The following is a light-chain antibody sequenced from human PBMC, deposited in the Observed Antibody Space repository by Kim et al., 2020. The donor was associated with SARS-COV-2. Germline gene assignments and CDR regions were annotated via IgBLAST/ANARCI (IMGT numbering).Light chain of an antibody. V-gene: IGLV3-19*01. CDR2: DQN. Sequence: SSELTQDPAVSVALGQTVRITCQGDSLRTYYASWYQKKPGQAPVLVIYDQNKRPSGIPDRFSGSNSRDTTSLTITGAQAEDEGDYYCNCRVRGGKQWVFG. J-gene: IGLJ3*02. CDR1: SLRTYY. CDR3: NCRVRGGKQWV.